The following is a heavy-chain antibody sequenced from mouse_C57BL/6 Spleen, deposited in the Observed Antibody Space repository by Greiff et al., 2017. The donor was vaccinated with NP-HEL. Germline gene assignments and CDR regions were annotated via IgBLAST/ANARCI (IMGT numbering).Heavy chain of an antibody. CDR1: GYAFSSYW. CDR3: ARSRAY. Sequence: VQVVESGAELVKPGASVKISCKASGYAFSSYWMNWVKQRPGKGLEWIGQIYPGDGATNYNGKLKGKATLTADKSTSTAYMQVSSLTSEDSAFYCCARSRAYWGQGTLVTASA. CDR2: IYPGDGAT. J-gene: IGHJ3*01. V-gene: IGHV1-80*01.